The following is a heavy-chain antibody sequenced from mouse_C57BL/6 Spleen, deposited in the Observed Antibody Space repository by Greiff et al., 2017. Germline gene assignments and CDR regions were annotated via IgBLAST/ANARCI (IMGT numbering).Heavy chain of an antibody. J-gene: IGHJ2*01. CDR1: GYTFTSYW. CDR2: IYPGSGST. CDR3: AGEGHSYGSSQYYFDY. Sequence: QVQLQQSGAELVKPGASVKMSCKASGYTFTSYWITWVKQRPGQGLEWIGDIYPGSGSTNYNEKFKSKATLTVDTSSSTAYMQLSSLTSEDSAVYYCAGEGHSYGSSQYYFDYWGQGTTLTVSS. V-gene: IGHV1-55*01. D-gene: IGHD1-1*01.